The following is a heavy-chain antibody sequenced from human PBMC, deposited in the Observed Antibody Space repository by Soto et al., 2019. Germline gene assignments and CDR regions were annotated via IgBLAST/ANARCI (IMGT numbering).Heavy chain of an antibody. Sequence: SVKVSCKASGCTFSSYAISWVRQAPGQGLEWMGGIIPIFGTANYAQKFQGRVTITADESTSTAYMELSSLRSEDTAVYYCARVPNYYDSSGPNWGQGTLVTVSS. D-gene: IGHD3-22*01. J-gene: IGHJ4*02. V-gene: IGHV1-69*13. CDR1: GCTFSSYA. CDR3: ARVPNYYDSSGPN. CDR2: IIPIFGTA.